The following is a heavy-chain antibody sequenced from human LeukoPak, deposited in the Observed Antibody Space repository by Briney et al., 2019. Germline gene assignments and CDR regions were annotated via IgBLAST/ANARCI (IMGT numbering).Heavy chain of an antibody. CDR3: ARGKLRERAFDI. V-gene: IGHV1-69*01. CDR2: IIPIFGRA. D-gene: IGHD1-7*01. CDR1: GGTFSSYA. Sequence: SXXVSCKASGGTFSSYAISWVRQAHGQGIEWMGGIIPIFGRANYEQKFQGRVRITGDEATSTAYMELSSLRSEDTAVYYCARGKLRERAFDIWGQGTMVTVSS. J-gene: IGHJ3*02.